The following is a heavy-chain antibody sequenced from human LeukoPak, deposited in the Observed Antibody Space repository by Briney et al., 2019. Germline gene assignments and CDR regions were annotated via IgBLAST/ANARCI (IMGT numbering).Heavy chain of an antibody. V-gene: IGHV4-30-4*08. Sequence: PSQTLSLTCTVSGGSISSGDYYWSWIRQPPGKGLEWIGYIYYSGSTYYYPSLKSRVTISVDTSKNQFSLKLSSVTAADTAVYYCARESIVVPAAIDYWGQGTLVTVSS. D-gene: IGHD2-2*01. CDR2: IYYSGST. J-gene: IGHJ4*02. CDR1: GGSISSGDYY. CDR3: ARESIVVPAAIDY.